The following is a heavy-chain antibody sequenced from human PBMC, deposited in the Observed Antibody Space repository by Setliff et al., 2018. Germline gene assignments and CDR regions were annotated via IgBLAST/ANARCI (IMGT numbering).Heavy chain of an antibody. CDR1: GDFISSGGYT. CDR2: IFYNGNT. CDR3: ARASHSYGSPNWFDP. D-gene: IGHD3-22*01. J-gene: IGHJ5*02. Sequence: TLSLTCNVSGDFISSGGYTWNWIRQHPEMGLEWIGYIFYNGNTFYNPSLQSRVTISVDASKNQFSLKLTSLNAADSAVYYCARASHSYGSPNWFDPWGPGTLVTVSS. V-gene: IGHV4-31*03.